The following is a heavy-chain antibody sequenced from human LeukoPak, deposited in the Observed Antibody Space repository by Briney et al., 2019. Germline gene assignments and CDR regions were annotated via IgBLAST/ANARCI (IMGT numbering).Heavy chain of an antibody. V-gene: IGHV1-69*04. CDR2: IIPILGIA. J-gene: IGHJ4*02. D-gene: IGHD2-2*01. CDR3: AREPSGVVVPAATIDY. Sequence: SVKVSCKASGGTFSSYAISWVRQAPGQGLEWMGRIIPILGIANYAQKFQGRVTITADKSTSTAYMELSSLRSEDTAVYYCAREPSGVVVPAATIDYWGQGTLVTVSS. CDR1: GGTFSSYA.